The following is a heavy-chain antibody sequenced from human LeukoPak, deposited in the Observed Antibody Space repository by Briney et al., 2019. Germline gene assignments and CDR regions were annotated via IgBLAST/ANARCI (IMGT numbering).Heavy chain of an antibody. CDR2: IYHSGST. D-gene: IGHD6-13*01. Sequence: SETLSLTCSVSGYAISSGYFWGWIRPPPGKGLEWIGTIYHSGSTYYNPSLKSRVTISVDTSKNQFSLKLSSVTAADTAVYYCARGYSSSWYFNWFDPWGQGTLVTVSS. CDR1: GYAISSGYF. V-gene: IGHV4-38-2*02. CDR3: ARGYSSSWYFNWFDP. J-gene: IGHJ5*02.